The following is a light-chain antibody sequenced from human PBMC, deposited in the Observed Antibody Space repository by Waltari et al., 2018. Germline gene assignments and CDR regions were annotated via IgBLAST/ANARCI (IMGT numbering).Light chain of an antibody. CDR2: GST. Sequence: QSLLTQPPSVSGAPGQRVTISCTGSGSNIGAGHDLPWYQQLPRAAPKLLIYGSTSRPLGVPDRFFGSTSGTSASLAITGLQAEDEADYYCQSYDTSLRVVFGGGTKLTVL. V-gene: IGLV1-40*01. CDR3: QSYDTSLRVV. CDR1: GSNIGAGHD. J-gene: IGLJ2*01.